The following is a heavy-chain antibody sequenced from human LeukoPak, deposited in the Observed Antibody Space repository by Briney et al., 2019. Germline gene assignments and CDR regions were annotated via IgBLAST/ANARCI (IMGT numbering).Heavy chain of an antibody. J-gene: IGHJ4*02. CDR1: VFTFSSAW. CDR3: ATALTHNFDY. CDR2: IRSKADGATT. V-gene: IGHV3-15*01. Sequence: GGSLRLSCAASVFTFSSAWMAWVRQAPGKGLEWLGRIRSKADGATTEFAAAVKDRFTISRDDSKNTVFLQMNSLKADDTAVYYCATALTHNFDYWGQGTLVTVSS.